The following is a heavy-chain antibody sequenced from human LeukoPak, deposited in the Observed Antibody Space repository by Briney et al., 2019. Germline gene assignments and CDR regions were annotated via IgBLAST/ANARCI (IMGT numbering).Heavy chain of an antibody. V-gene: IGHV1-2*02. Sequence: ASVKVSCKASGYTFSGYYMHWMRQAPGQGLEWMGWINPNSDTNYAQKFQGRVTMTRDTSISTADMELNSLRSDDTGVYYCARDRGGNSFDFWGQGTLVTVSS. D-gene: IGHD4-23*01. CDR3: ARDRGGNSFDF. CDR1: GYTFSGYY. CDR2: INPNSDT. J-gene: IGHJ4*02.